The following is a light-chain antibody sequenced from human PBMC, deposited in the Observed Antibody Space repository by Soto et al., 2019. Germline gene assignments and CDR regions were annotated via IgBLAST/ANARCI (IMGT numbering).Light chain of an antibody. CDR3: SSYTSSSPRV. J-gene: IGLJ1*01. CDR1: SSDIGNYNY. CDR2: EVT. Sequence: QSALTQPASVSGYPGQSITISCTGTSSDIGNYNYVSWYQQHPGKAPKLMIYEVTNRPSGVSNRFSGSKSGNTASLTISGLQAEDEADYYCSSYTSSSPRVFGTGTKLTVL. V-gene: IGLV2-14*01.